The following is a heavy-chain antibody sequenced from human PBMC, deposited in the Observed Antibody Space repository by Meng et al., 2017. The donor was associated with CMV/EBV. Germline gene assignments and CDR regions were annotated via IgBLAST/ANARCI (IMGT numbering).Heavy chain of an antibody. CDR3: ARDRVAVAGNHWFDP. J-gene: IGHJ5*02. CDR1: GYTFTGYY. D-gene: IGHD6-19*01. V-gene: IGHV1-2*02. Sequence: QWQVVQSGAAVKKPGASGKVSCKASGYTFTGYYRHWVRQAPGQGLEWMGWINPNSGGTNYAQKFQGRVTMTRDTSISTAYMELSRLRSDDTAVYYCARDRVAVAGNHWFDPWGQGTLVTVSS. CDR2: INPNSGGT.